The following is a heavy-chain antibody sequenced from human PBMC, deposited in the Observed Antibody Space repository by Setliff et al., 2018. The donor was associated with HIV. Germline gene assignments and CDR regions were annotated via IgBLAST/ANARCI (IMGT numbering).Heavy chain of an antibody. CDR2: VYTTGGT. D-gene: IGHD2-8*02. Sequence: SETLSLTCTVSGGSISSGIYYWIWIRQPAGKGLEWIGHVYTTGGTNYNPSLESRLTISVDTSRNQFSLRLSSVTAADTAVYDCARAPTGVTNAFDIWGQGTMVTVSS. CDR1: GGSISSGIYY. J-gene: IGHJ3*02. CDR3: ARAPTGVTNAFDI. V-gene: IGHV4-61*09.